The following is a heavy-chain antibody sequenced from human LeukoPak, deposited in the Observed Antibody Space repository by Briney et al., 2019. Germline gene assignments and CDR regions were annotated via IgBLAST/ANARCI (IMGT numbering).Heavy chain of an antibody. CDR3: AKDLSLYSSGWYGNFDY. CDR1: GFTFDDYA. J-gene: IGHJ4*02. CDR2: ISWNSGSI. D-gene: IGHD6-19*01. V-gene: IGHV3-9*01. Sequence: PGRSLRLSCAASGFTFDDYAMHWVGQAPGKGLEWVSGISWNSGSISYADSVKGRFTISRDNAKNSLYLQMNSLRAEDTALYYCAKDLSLYSSGWYGNFDYWGQGTLVTVSS.